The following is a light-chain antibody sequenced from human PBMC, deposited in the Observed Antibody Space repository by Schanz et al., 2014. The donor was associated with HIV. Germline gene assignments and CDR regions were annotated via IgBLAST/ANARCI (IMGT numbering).Light chain of an antibody. V-gene: IGLV3-1*01. CDR2: QDN. J-gene: IGLJ3*02. Sequence: SSELTQPPSVSVSPGQTASITCSGDKLGDTYTCWYQQKPGQSPVLVIYQDNKRPSGVPDRFSGSKSGTSASLAISGLRSEDEADYYCAAWDDSLNGSWVFGGGTKLTVL. CDR1: KLGDTY. CDR3: AAWDDSLNGSWV.